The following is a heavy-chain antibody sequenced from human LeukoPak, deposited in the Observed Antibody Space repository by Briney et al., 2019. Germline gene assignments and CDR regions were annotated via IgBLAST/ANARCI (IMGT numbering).Heavy chain of an antibody. CDR3: AREGGSLDY. D-gene: IGHD1-26*01. Sequence: PGGSLRLSCAASGFTFSSYWMHWVRHAPGKGLVWVSRINTDGSSTSYADSVKGRFTISRDNAKNSLYLQMNSLRAEDTAVYYCAREGGSLDYWGQGTLVTVSS. J-gene: IGHJ4*02. CDR2: INTDGSST. CDR1: GFTFSSYW. V-gene: IGHV3-74*01.